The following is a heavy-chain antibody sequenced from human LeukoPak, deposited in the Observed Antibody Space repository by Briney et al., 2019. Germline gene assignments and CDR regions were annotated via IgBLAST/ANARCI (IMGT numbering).Heavy chain of an antibody. V-gene: IGHV4-59*01. J-gene: IGHJ6*02. CDR3: ARVAPPTVTTHYVMDV. CDR1: GGSISSYY. Sequence: SETLSLTCTVSGGSISSYYWSWIRQPPGKGLEWIGYIYYTGSTIYNPSLKSRVTISVDTSKNQFSLKLSSVTAADTAEYYCARVAPPTVTTHYVMDVWGQGTTVTVSS. D-gene: IGHD4-11*01. CDR2: IYYTGST.